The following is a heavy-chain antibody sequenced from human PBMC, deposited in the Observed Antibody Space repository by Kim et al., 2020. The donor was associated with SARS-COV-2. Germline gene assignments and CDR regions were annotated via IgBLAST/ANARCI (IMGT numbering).Heavy chain of an antibody. Sequence: ASVKVSCKASGYTFTSYGISWVRQAPGQGLEWMGWISDYNGNTNYAQKLQGRVTMTTDTYTSTAYMELRSLRSDDTAVYYCARDLPFTHYDILTGYYDDAFDIWGQGTMVTVSS. CDR3: ARDLPFTHYDILTGYYDDAFDI. J-gene: IGHJ3*02. V-gene: IGHV1-18*01. CDR1: GYTFTSYG. D-gene: IGHD3-9*01. CDR2: ISDYNGNT.